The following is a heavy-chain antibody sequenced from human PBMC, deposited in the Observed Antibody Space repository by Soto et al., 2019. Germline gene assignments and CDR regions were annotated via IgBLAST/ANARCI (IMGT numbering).Heavy chain of an antibody. CDR2: MNPNSGNT. CDR1: GYTFTSYE. V-gene: IGHV1-8*01. Sequence: QVQLVQSGAEVKKPGASVKVYCKASGYTFTSYEINWVRQATGQGLEWMGWMNPNSGNTGYAQKFQGRVTMTRNTSISIAYMELSRLRSEDTAVYYCARGQSGYSSGWSPNDYWGQGTLVTVSS. J-gene: IGHJ4*02. D-gene: IGHD6-19*01. CDR3: ARGQSGYSSGWSPNDY.